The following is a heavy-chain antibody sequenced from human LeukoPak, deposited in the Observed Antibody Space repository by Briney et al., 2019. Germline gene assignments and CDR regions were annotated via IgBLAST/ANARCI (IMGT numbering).Heavy chain of an antibody. J-gene: IGHJ5*02. CDR1: AGSISSYY. CDR2: IYYSGST. V-gene: IGHV4-59*08. Sequence: PSETLSLTCTVSAGSISSYYWSWIRQPPGKGLEWIGYIYYSGSTNYNPSLKSRVTISVDTSKNQFSLKLSSVTAADTAVYYCARHRRFDPWGQGTLVTVSS. CDR3: ARHRRFDP.